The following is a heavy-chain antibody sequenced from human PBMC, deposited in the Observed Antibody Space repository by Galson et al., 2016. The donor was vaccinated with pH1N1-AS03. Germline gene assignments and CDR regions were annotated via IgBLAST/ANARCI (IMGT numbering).Heavy chain of an antibody. CDR3: ARNWNYFNL. Sequence: SLRLSCAASGFTFDYFYMSWIRQAPGKGLEWISFISTAGITTHYADSVKGRLTISRDNANNSLYLEMTSLRPEDTAIYYCARNWNYFNLWGQGVLVTVSS. CDR2: ISTAGITT. CDR1: GFTFDYFY. D-gene: IGHD1-1*01. J-gene: IGHJ4*02. V-gene: IGHV3-11*01.